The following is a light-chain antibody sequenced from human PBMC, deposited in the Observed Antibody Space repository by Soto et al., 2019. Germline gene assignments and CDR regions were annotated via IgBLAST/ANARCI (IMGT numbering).Light chain of an antibody. CDR1: QGIPSY. V-gene: IGKV1-9*01. Sequence: QLTQSPSSLSASVGDRVTITCRASQGIPSYFAWYQQKPGKAPKLLIYGASTLRSGVPSRFSGSGSGTDFTLTISSLQPEDFATYYCQQLGNYPLTFGGGTKVDIK. CDR3: QQLGNYPLT. CDR2: GAS. J-gene: IGKJ4*01.